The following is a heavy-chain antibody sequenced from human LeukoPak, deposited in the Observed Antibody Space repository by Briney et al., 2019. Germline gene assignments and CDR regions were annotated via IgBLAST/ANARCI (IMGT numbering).Heavy chain of an antibody. CDR1: GFTFSSYA. Sequence: GSLRLSCAASGFTFSSYAMSWVRQAPGKGLEWVSDISGSGDSSYYADSVKGRFTLSRDNSKNTLYLQMNSLRAEDTAVYYCARRYCSSTGCYYIDYWGQGTLVTVSS. J-gene: IGHJ4*02. CDR3: ARRYCSSTGCYYIDY. D-gene: IGHD2-2*01. CDR2: ISGSGDSS. V-gene: IGHV3-23*01.